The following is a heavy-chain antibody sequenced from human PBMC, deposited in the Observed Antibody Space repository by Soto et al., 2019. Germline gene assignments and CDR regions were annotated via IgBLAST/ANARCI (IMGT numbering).Heavy chain of an antibody. CDR3: AREYNWNSGWFDP. Sequence: PSETLSLTCTVSGGSISSYYWSWIRQPPGKGLEWIGYIYYSGSTNYNPSLKSRVTISVDTSKNQFSLKLSSVTAADTAVYYCAREYNWNSGWFDPWGQEPWSPSPQ. J-gene: IGHJ5*02. CDR1: GGSISSYY. D-gene: IGHD1-7*01. CDR2: IYYSGST. V-gene: IGHV4-59*01.